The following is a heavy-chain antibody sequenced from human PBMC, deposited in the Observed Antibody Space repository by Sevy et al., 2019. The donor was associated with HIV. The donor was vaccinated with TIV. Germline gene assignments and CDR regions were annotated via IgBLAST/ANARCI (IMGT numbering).Heavy chain of an antibody. Sequence: GGSLRLSCAASGFTFSSYAMSWVRQAPGKGLEWVSCIIGSGGRTYYAESVKGRFTISRDNAKNTLYLQMNNLRAEDTAVYYCAIDGHDYGDFYFNYWGQGTLVTVSS. CDR3: AIDGHDYGDFYFNY. D-gene: IGHD4-17*01. V-gene: IGHV3-23*01. CDR2: IIGSGGRT. CDR1: GFTFSSYA. J-gene: IGHJ4*02.